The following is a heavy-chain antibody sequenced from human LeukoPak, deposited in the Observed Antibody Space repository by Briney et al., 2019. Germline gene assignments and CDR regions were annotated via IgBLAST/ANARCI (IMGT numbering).Heavy chain of an antibody. CDR3: AKSFRRVISDAFDI. CDR2: IKSKTDGGTT. Sequence: GGSLRLSCAASGFTFSNAWMSWVRQAPGKGLEWVGRIKSKTDGGTTDYAAPVKGRFTISRDDSKNTLYLQMNSLRAEDTAVYYCAKSFRRVISDAFDIWDQGTMVTVSS. CDR1: GFTFSNAW. D-gene: IGHD2-21*01. V-gene: IGHV3-15*01. J-gene: IGHJ3*02.